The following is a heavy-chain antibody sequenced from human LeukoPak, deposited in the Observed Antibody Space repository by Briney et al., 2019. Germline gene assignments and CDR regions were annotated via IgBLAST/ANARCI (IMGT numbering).Heavy chain of an antibody. CDR2: INTNTGNP. CDR3: TRGGSGYYYY. V-gene: IGHV7-4-1*02. CDR1: GYTFTTYG. J-gene: IGHJ4*02. D-gene: IGHD3-22*01. Sequence: GASVKVSCRASGYTFTTYGVNWVRQAPGQGLEWMGLINTNTGNPTYAQGFTGRFVFSLDTSVSTAYLQISSLKAEDTAVYYCTRGGSGYYYYWGQGTLVTVSS.